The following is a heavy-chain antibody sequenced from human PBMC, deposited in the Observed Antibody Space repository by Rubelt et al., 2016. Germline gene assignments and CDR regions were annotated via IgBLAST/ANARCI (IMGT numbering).Heavy chain of an antibody. V-gene: IGHV4-34*01. CDR3: ARALSASAGWFDS. CDR2: INHSGSS. D-gene: IGHD6-6*01. CDR1: GGSFSGYY. J-gene: IGHJ5*01. Sequence: QVVLRQWGAGLLKPSETLSLTCAVSGGSFSGYYWTWLRQAPGKELEWIAEINHSGSSNYGPSFHSRATISADTSKNQFSPNLNSMTGADTAVYYCARALSASAGWFDSWDQGVRVTVSS.